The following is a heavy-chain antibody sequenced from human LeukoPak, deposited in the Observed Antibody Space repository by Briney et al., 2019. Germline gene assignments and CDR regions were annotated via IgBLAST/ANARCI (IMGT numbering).Heavy chain of an antibody. CDR2: IKEDGSER. Sequence: GSLRLSCEGSAFIFSGHWMNWVRQTPGKGLEWVASIKEDGSERQYVDSVKGRFSISRDNTKGSLFLQLNSLRAEDTAVYYCAKDASNYFWYFDLWGRGTLVTVSS. CDR3: AKDASNYFWYFDL. J-gene: IGHJ2*01. D-gene: IGHD1-1*01. CDR1: AFIFSGHW. V-gene: IGHV3-7*03.